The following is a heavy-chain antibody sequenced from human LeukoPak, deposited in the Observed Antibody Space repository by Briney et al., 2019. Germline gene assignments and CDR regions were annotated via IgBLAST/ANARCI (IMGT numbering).Heavy chain of an antibody. V-gene: IGHV1-2*02. J-gene: IGHJ3*02. CDR3: ARLGYCSSTSCDIGAFDI. CDR2: INPNSGGT. D-gene: IGHD2-2*02. CDR1: GYTFTGYY. Sequence: ASVKVSCKASGYTFTGYYMHWVRQAPGQGLEWMGWINPNSGGTNYAQKFQGRVTMNRDTSISTAYIELSRLRSAANAVYYFARLGYCSSTSCDIGAFDIWGQGTMVTVSS.